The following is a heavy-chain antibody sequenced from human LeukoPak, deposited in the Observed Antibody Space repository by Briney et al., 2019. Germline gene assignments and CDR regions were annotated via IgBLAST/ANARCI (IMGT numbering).Heavy chain of an antibody. CDR2: ISYNGGST. Sequence: GGSLRLSCAASGFTFSDFAMHWVRQAPGKGLEYVSGISYNGGSTNYADSVKGRFTISRDNSKNTLYLQMGSLRGEDMAVYYCVRGAGHSFYFYMDVWGKGTTVTVSS. J-gene: IGHJ6*03. D-gene: IGHD2-21*01. CDR3: VRGAGHSFYFYMDV. V-gene: IGHV3-64*02. CDR1: GFTFSDFA.